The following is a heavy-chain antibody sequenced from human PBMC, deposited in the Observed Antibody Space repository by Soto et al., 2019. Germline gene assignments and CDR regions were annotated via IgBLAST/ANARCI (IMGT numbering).Heavy chain of an antibody. Sequence: SVTLSLTCADSGDSISYGAYSWCWIRQPPGKGLEWIEYIYHSGSTYYNPSLKSRVTISVDRSKNQFSLKLSSVTAADTAVYYCAAGGGLPRYYWGQGTLVTVSS. V-gene: IGHV4-30-2*01. J-gene: IGHJ4*02. CDR1: GDSISYGAYS. CDR2: IYHSGST. CDR3: AAGGGLPRYY. D-gene: IGHD5-12*01.